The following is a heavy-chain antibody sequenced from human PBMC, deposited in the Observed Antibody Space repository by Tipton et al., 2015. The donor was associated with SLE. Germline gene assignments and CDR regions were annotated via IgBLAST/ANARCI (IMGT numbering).Heavy chain of an antibody. CDR2: IYYSGST. V-gene: IGHV4-39*01. J-gene: IGHJ3*02. CDR3: AGTITGTTGVTDAFDI. Sequence: TLSLTCTVSGGSISSSSYYWGWIRQPPGKGLEWIGSIYYSGSTYYNPSLKSRVTISVDTSKNQFSLKLSSVTAADTAVYYCAGTITGTTGVTDAFDIWGQGTMVTVSS. D-gene: IGHD1-7*01. CDR1: GGSISSSSYY.